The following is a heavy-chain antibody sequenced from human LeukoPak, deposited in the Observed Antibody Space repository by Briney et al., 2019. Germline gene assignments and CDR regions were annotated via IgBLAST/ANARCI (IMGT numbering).Heavy chain of an antibody. CDR3: AKEGGSARGYYYYGMDV. CDR2: ILYDGSNK. J-gene: IGHJ6*02. Sequence: GGSLRLSCAASGFTFSSYGMHWVRPAPGKGLEWVVVILYDGSNKYYADSVKGRFTISGDNSKNTLYLQMNSLRAEDTAVYYCAKEGGSARGYYYYGMDVWGQGTTVTVSS. CDR1: GFTFSSYG. V-gene: IGHV3-30*18. D-gene: IGHD3-16*01.